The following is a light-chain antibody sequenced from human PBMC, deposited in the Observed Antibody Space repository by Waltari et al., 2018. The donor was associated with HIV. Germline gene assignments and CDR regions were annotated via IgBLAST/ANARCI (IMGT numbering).Light chain of an antibody. CDR2: GKN. CDR1: SLRSYY. J-gene: IGLJ2*01. Sequence: SSELTQDPAVSVALGQTVRITCQGDSLRSYYASWYQQKPGQAPVLVIYGKNNRPSGIPDRCSGSSSGNTASLTITGAQAEDEADYYCNSLDNNDNHVVFGGGTKVTVL. CDR3: NSLDNNDNHVV. V-gene: IGLV3-19*01.